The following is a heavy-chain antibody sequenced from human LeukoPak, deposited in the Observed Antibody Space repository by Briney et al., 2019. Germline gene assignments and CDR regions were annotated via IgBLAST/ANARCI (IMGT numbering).Heavy chain of an antibody. J-gene: IGHJ5*02. V-gene: IGHV3-30*02. Sequence: GGSLRLSCAASGFTFSTYGMHWVRQAPGKGLEWVAFIRYDGSNEYYADSVKGRFTISRDNSKNTLFVQMNSLRVEDTAVYYCAICGDLTNDNWLDPWGQGTLVTVSS. CDR3: AICGDLTNDNWLDP. CDR1: GFTFSTYG. D-gene: IGHD2-21*01. CDR2: IRYDGSNE.